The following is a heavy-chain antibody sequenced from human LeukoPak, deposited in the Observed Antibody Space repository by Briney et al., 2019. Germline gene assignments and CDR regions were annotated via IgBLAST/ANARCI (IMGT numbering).Heavy chain of an antibody. CDR3: ASGSGWVFDY. V-gene: IGHV3-7*01. CDR1: GLSFSNYW. D-gene: IGHD6-19*01. J-gene: IGHJ4*01. CDR2: IKQDGSEQ. Sequence: GGSLRLSCVVSGLSFSNYWMSWVRQAPGKGLEWVANIKQDGSEQYYVASAKGRFTISRDNAKDSVYLQMNSLRVEDTAVYFCASGSGWVFDYWGHGTLVTVSS.